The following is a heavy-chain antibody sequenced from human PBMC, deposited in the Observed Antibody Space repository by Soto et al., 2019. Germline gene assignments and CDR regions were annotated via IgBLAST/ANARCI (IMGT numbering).Heavy chain of an antibody. Sequence: RRSGAASGVSLSHAWMIWFRRAPGKGLECVGRIKSKTDAGTTDYAAPVKGRFTISRDDSKNTLYLQMNSLKTEDTAVYYCTTDGLITFGGVSVTNWFDPWGQGTLVTVSS. J-gene: IGHJ5*02. CDR1: GVSLSHAW. V-gene: IGHV3-15*01. CDR2: IKSKTDAGTT. D-gene: IGHD3-16*01. CDR3: TTDGLITFGGVSVTNWFDP.